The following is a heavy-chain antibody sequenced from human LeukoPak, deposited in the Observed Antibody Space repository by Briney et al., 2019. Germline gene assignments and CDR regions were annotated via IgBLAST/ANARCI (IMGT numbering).Heavy chain of an antibody. D-gene: IGHD3-10*01. V-gene: IGHV4-34*01. CDR2: INHSGST. CDR3: ARGPPTYYYGSGSYYNVRWFDP. CDR1: GFRFNTYW. J-gene: IGHJ5*02. Sequence: TGGSLRLSCAPSGFRFNTYWLSWVRQAPGKGLEWIGEINHSGSTNYNPSLKSRVTISVDTSKNQFSLKLSSVTAADTAVYYCARGPPTYYYGSGSYYNVRWFDPWGQGTLVTVSS.